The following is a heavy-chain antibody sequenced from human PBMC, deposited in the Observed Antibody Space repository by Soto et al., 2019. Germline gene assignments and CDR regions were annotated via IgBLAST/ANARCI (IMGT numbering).Heavy chain of an antibody. Sequence: QVQLVQSGAEVRKPGSSVKVSCKASGGTFRNSAITWVRQAPGQGLEWVGGIIPIFGSTNYAQKVQGSVTITADESTSTAYMELSSLTSEDTAVYYCAREGDLRADFWSGPLGGGWFDPWGQGTLVTVSS. CDR3: AREGDLRADFWSGPLGGGWFDP. V-gene: IGHV1-69*12. CDR2: IIPIFGST. J-gene: IGHJ5*02. D-gene: IGHD3-3*01. CDR1: GGTFRNSA.